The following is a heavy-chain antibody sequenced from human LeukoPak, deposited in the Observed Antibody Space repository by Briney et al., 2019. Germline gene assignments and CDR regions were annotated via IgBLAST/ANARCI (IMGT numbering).Heavy chain of an antibody. D-gene: IGHD2-15*01. CDR1: GFTVSSNY. J-gene: IGHJ4*02. CDR3: ARVRRYCSGGSCHYYFDY. CDR2: IYSGGST. V-gene: IGHV3-66*01. Sequence: PGGSLRLSRAASGFTVSSNYMSWVRQAPGRGLEWVSVIYSGGSTYYADSVKGRFTISRDNSKNTLYLQMNSLRAEDTAVYYCARVRRYCSGGSCHYYFDYWGQGTLVTVSS.